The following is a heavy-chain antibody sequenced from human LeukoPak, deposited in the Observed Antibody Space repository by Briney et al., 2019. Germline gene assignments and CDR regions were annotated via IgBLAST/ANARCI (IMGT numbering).Heavy chain of an antibody. D-gene: IGHD3-22*01. J-gene: IGHJ5*02. CDR1: GYTFTCYY. Sequence: ASVKVSCKASGYTFTCYYMHWVRQAPGQGLEWMGWINPNSGGTNYAQKFQGRVTMTRDTSISTAFMELGRLRSDDTDVYYCARVGPDDSSGYYSGYVWFDPWGQGTLVTVSS. V-gene: IGHV1-2*02. CDR2: INPNSGGT. CDR3: ARVGPDDSSGYYSGYVWFDP.